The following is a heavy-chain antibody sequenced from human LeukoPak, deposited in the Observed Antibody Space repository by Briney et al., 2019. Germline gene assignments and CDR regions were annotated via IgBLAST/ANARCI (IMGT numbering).Heavy chain of an antibody. Sequence: GGSLRLSCAASGFTFSSYAMSWVRQAPGKGLEWVAVISFDGSNKYYADSVKGRFTISRDNSKNTLYLHMNSLRAEDTAVYYCASISSENYWGQGTLVTVSS. V-gene: IGHV3-30-3*01. CDR3: ASISSENY. CDR1: GFTFSSYA. J-gene: IGHJ4*02. CDR2: ISFDGSNK. D-gene: IGHD6-19*01.